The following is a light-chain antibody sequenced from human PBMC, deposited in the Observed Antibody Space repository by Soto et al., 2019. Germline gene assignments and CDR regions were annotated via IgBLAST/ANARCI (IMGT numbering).Light chain of an antibody. CDR2: GAS. CDR3: QQYGSSPPIT. V-gene: IGKV3-20*01. Sequence: IVLTRSPATLSLSPGESATLSSMSTRSVSSYLAWYQQKPGQAPRLLIYGASSRAPGIPDRFSGSGSGTDFTLTISRLEPEDFAVYYCQQYGSSPPITFGQGTRLEI. J-gene: IGKJ5*01. CDR1: RSVSSY.